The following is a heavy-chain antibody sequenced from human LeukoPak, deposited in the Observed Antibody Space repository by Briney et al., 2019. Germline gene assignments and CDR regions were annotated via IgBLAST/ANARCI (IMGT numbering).Heavy chain of an antibody. Sequence: SETLSVTCTVSGGSLSGYYWSWIRQTPGKGLEWIGYIYSSGTTNYNRSLQSRVIISLDTPKNQFSLSVTSVTAADTAMYFCARRISSWNVYIDKWGQGIQVTVSS. V-gene: IGHV4-4*09. CDR3: ARRISSWNVYIDK. D-gene: IGHD1-1*01. J-gene: IGHJ4*02. CDR1: GGSLSGYY. CDR2: IYSSGTT.